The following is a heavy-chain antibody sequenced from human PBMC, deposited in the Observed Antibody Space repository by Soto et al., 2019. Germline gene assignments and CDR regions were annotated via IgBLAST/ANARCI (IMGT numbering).Heavy chain of an antibody. CDR3: ARDRYSYYDFWSGSLPYYYYGMDV. D-gene: IGHD3-3*01. CDR2: IKQDGSEK. J-gene: IGHJ6*02. Sequence: GGSLRLSCAASGFTFSSYWMSWVRQAPGKGLEWVANIKQDGSEKYYVDSVKGRFTISRDNAKNSLYLQMNSLKAEDTAVYYCARDRYSYYDFWSGSLPYYYYGMDVWGQGTSVTVSS. CDR1: GFTFSSYW. V-gene: IGHV3-7*01.